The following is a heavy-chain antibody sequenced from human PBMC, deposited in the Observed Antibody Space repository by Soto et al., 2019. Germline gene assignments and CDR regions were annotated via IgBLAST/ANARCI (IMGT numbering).Heavy chain of an antibody. D-gene: IGHD2-21*02. J-gene: IGHJ5*02. V-gene: IGHV4-39*01. CDR2: IYYSGST. Sequence: QLQLQESGPGLVKPSETLSLTCTVSGGSISSSSYYWGWIRQPPGKGLEWIGSIYYSGSTYYNPSLKSRFTISVDTSKNQFSLKLSSVTAADTAVYYCARTHIVVVTARYNWFDPWGQGTLVTVSS. CDR3: ARTHIVVVTARYNWFDP. CDR1: GGSISSSSYY.